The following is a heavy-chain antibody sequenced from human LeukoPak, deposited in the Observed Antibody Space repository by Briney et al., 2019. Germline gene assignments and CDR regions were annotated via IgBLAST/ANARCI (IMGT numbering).Heavy chain of an antibody. CDR1: GGSISSYY. CDR3: ARALGSSMVRGEALTS. D-gene: IGHD3-10*01. J-gene: IGHJ4*02. V-gene: IGHV4-59*01. Sequence: SETLSLTCPVSGGSISSYYWSWIRQPPGKGLEWIGYIYYSGSTNYNPSLKSRVTISVDTSKNQFSLKLSSVTAADTAVYYCARALGSSMVRGEALTSWGQGTLVTVSS. CDR2: IYYSGST.